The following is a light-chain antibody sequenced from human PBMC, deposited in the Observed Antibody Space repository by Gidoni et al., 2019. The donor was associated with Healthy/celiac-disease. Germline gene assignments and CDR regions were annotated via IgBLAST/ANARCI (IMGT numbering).Light chain of an antibody. Sequence: DIVLTQSPATLSLSPGERATLSCRASQSVSSDLAWYQQKPGQAPRLLIYDASNRATGIPARSSGSGSGTDFTLTISSLEPEDFAVYYCQQRSNWLALTFGGGTKVEIK. CDR1: QSVSSD. J-gene: IGKJ4*01. CDR3: QQRSNWLALT. CDR2: DAS. V-gene: IGKV3-11*01.